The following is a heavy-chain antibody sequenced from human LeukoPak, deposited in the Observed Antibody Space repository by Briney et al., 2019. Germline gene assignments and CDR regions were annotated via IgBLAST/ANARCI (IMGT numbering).Heavy chain of an antibody. Sequence: QPGGSLRLSCAASGFTFSTYWMSWVRQAPGKGLEWVANIKQDGSDKYYVDSVKGRFTTSRDNAKNSLFLQMNSLRAEDTAVYYCARVRCSSNSCFPDYWGQGTLVTVSS. V-gene: IGHV3-7*01. J-gene: IGHJ4*02. CDR1: GFTFSTYW. CDR2: IKQDGSDK. CDR3: ARVRCSSNSCFPDY. D-gene: IGHD2-2*01.